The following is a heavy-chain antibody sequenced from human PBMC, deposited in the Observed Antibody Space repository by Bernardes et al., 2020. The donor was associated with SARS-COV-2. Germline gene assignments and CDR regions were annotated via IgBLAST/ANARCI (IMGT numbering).Heavy chain of an antibody. CDR2: ICAPGDT. CDR1: GITFSNYD. Sequence: GGSLRLSCAASGITFSNYDMHWVRQAAGKGLDGVSTICAPGDTYYPHSVKGRFTISRDNAKNSLFLQMSSLTTGDTAVYYCVVRTTSFDFWGQGTLVTVSS. CDR3: VVRTTSFDF. D-gene: IGHD3-10*02. J-gene: IGHJ4*02. V-gene: IGHV3-13*01.